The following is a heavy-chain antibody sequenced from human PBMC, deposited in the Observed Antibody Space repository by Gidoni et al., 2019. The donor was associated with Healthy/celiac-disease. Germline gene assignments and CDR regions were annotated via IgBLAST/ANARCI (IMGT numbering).Heavy chain of an antibody. J-gene: IGHJ4*02. CDR1: GGSFSGYY. CDR3: ARESSGSGFDY. Sequence: QVQLQQWGAGLLKPSETLSLTCAVYGGSFSGYYWSWIRQPPGKGLEWSGEINHSGSTNYNPSLKRRVTISVDTSKNQFSLKLSSVTGADTACYYCARESSGSGFDYWGQGTLVTVSS. D-gene: IGHD3-10*01. V-gene: IGHV4-34*01. CDR2: INHSGST.